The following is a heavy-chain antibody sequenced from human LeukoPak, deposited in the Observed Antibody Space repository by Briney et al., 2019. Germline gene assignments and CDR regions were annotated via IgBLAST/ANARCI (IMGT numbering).Heavy chain of an antibody. CDR3: ARVVTSRREQGYYDILTGYYSYYFDY. V-gene: IGHV4-39*07. CDR2: IFYSGALFSRGDT. Sequence: KPSETLSLTCNVSGDAVINNHYYWGWIRQSPGKGLEWIANIFYSGALFSRGDTYYNPSLKSRVTISVDTSKNQFSLKVRSVTAADTAVYYCARVVTSRREQGYYDILTGYYSYYFDYWGQGTLVTVSS. J-gene: IGHJ4*02. CDR1: GDAVINNHYY. D-gene: IGHD3-9*01.